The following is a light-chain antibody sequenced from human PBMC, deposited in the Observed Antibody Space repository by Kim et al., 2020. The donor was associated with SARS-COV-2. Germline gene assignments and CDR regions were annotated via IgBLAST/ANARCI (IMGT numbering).Light chain of an antibody. CDR3: SSSTSANTYL. CDR2: DVT. V-gene: IGLV2-14*01. CDR1: SSDVGGQIY. Sequence: QSALTQPASVSGSPGQTVTISCTGTSSDVGGQIYVSWYQQHPDKAPKLMIYDVTKRPPGVSDRFSGSKSGNTASLTISGLQSEDDADYYFSSSTSANTYLFGTGTKVTVL. J-gene: IGLJ1*01.